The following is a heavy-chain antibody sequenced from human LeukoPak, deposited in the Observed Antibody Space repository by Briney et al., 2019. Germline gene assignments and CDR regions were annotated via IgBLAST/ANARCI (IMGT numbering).Heavy chain of an antibody. CDR1: GFSFSVYS. V-gene: IGHV3-23*01. CDR3: AKGGRLVDY. CDR2: VISTGDNT. D-gene: IGHD3-16*01. J-gene: IGHJ4*02. Sequence: GGSLRLSCAASGFSFSVYSMSWVRQAPGKGLEWVSSVISTGDNTYYANSVKGRFTISRDNSKNTLYLQMNSLKSEDTAVYYCAKGGRLVDYWGQGTLVTVSS.